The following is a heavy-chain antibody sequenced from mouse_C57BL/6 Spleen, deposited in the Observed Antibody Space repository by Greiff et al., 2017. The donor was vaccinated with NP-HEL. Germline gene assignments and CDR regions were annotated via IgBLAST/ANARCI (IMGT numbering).Heavy chain of an antibody. J-gene: IGHJ2*01. V-gene: IGHV1-26*01. CDR2: INPNNGGT. CDR3: ARSQHN. CDR1: GYTFTDYY. D-gene: IGHD3-1*01. Sequence: EVQLQQSGPELVKPGASVKISCKASGYTFTDYYMNWVKQSHGKSLEWIGDINPNNGGTSYNQKFKGKATLTVDKSSSTAYMELRSLPSEDSAVYYCARSQHNWGKGTTLTVSS.